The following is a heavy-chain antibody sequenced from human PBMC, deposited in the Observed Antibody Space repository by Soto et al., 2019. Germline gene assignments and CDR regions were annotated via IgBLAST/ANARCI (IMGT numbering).Heavy chain of an antibody. D-gene: IGHD2-2*01. V-gene: IGHV1-8*01. CDR1: GYTFTSYD. CDR2: MNPNSGNT. J-gene: IGHJ6*03. CDR3: ARSFVVLPSVARAYYYYYLDV. Sequence: ASVKVSCKASGYTFTSYDIKWVRQATGQGKERMGWMNPNSGNTGYAQKFQGRVTMTRNTSISTAYMELSSLRSEDTAVYYCARSFVVLPSVARAYYYYYLDVWGKGTTVTVSS.